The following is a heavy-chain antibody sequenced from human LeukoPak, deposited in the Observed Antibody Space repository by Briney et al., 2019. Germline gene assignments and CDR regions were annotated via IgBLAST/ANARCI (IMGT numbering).Heavy chain of an antibody. CDR3: ARVNNYDILSSFDY. CDR2: ISAYNGNT. V-gene: IGHV1-18*01. CDR1: GYTFTTYA. J-gene: IGHJ4*02. D-gene: IGHD3-9*01. Sequence: GASVKVSCKTSGYTFTTYAMNWVRQAPGQGLEWMGWISAYNGNTNYAQRLQGRVTMTTDTSTSTAYMELRSLRSDDTAVYFCARVNNYDILSSFDYWGQGTLVTVSS.